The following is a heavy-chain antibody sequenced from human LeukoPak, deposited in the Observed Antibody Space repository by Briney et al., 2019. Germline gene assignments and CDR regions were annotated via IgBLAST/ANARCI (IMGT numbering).Heavy chain of an antibody. CDR2: ISYDGSSK. D-gene: IGHD3-16*01. V-gene: IGHV3-30*04. CDR3: ARARRSYAYGDAFDI. CDR1: GVTFSTYV. J-gene: IGHJ3*02. Sequence: GGSLRHSRAASGVTFSTYVIHWVPEAPGEGLEWVADISYDGSSKYYADSVKGQFTISRDNSKNTLYLQMNSLRAEDTAVYYCARARRSYAYGDAFDIWGQGTMGTVSS.